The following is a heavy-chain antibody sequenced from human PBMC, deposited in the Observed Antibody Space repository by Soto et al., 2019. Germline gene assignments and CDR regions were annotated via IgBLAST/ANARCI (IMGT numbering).Heavy chain of an antibody. Sequence: QVQLVESGGGVVQPGRSLRLSCAASGFTFSSYAMHWVRQAPGKGLEGVAVISYDGSNKYYADSVKGRFTISRDNSKNTLYLQMNSLRAEDTAVYYCAREPRYSYGSGLWFDPWGQGTLVTVSS. CDR1: GFTFSSYA. D-gene: IGHD5-18*01. J-gene: IGHJ5*02. CDR2: ISYDGSNK. CDR3: AREPRYSYGSGLWFDP. V-gene: IGHV3-30-3*01.